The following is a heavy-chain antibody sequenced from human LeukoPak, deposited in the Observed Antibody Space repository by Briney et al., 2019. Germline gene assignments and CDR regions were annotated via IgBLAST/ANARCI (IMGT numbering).Heavy chain of an antibody. J-gene: IGHJ4*02. V-gene: IGHV3-15*01. Sequence: GGSLRLSCAASGFTFSSYWMSWVRQAPGKGLEWVGRIKSKTDGGTTDYAAPVKGRFTISRDDSKNTLYLQMNSLKTEDTAVYYCTTELTDVLLWFGELLYTHYYFDYWGQGTLVTVSS. D-gene: IGHD3-10*01. CDR3: TTELTDVLLWFGELLYTHYYFDY. CDR1: GFTFSSYW. CDR2: IKSKTDGGTT.